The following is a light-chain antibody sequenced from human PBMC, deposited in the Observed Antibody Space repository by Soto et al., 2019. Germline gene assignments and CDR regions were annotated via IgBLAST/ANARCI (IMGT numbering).Light chain of an antibody. CDR2: HVT. J-gene: IGLJ1*01. CDR1: SVDVGDYNS. V-gene: IGLV2-14*03. CDR3: SSYSHSPPSYV. Sequence: QSTMTQPASVYGSPGQSITISCTGSSVDVGDYNSVSWYQQHPGKAPKVMIYHVTIRASGVSNRFSGSKSGNTASLTISGLQAEDEADYYCSSYSHSPPSYVFGTGTKVTVL.